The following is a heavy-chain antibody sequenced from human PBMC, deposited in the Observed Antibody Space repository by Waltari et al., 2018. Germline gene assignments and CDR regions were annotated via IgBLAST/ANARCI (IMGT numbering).Heavy chain of an antibody. J-gene: IGHJ5*02. D-gene: IGHD3-3*01. CDR3: ARDLRHPSYYDFSFDT. CDR2: IYTSGDT. Sequence: WNWIRQPAGKGLEWIGRIYTSGDTNYNPSLKTRVSISVDTSRNQFSLKLTSVTAADTAVYYCARDLRHPSYYDFSFDTWGQGSLVTVSS. V-gene: IGHV4-4*07.